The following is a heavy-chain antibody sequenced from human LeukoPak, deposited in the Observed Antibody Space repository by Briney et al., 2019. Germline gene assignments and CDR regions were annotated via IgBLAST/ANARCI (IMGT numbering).Heavy chain of an antibody. V-gene: IGHV1-46*01. CDR3: AREGGSGSYSASGFDY. CDR1: GYTFTSYY. J-gene: IGHJ4*02. D-gene: IGHD3-10*01. Sequence: ASVKVSCKASGYTFTSYYMHWVRQAPGQGLEWMGIINPSGGSTGYAQKFQGRVTMTRDTSTSTVYMELSSLRSEDTAVYYCAREGGSGSYSASGFDYWGQGTLVTVSS. CDR2: INPSGGST.